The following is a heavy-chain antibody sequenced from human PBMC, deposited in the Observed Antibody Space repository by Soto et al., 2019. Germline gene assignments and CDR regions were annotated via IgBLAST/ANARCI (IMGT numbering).Heavy chain of an antibody. CDR1: GYTFNNYG. V-gene: IGHV1-18*01. CDR2: INAYNGHT. CDR3: ASAMAPDHSDH. Sequence: QVQLVQSGAEVKQPGASVKVSGKASGYTFNNYGITWVRQAPGQGLECMGWINAYNGHTNYAQKFQDRVAMTTDTSTRTVYLELRSLRSDDTAVIYCASAMAPDHSDHWGQGTLVTVSS. J-gene: IGHJ4*02.